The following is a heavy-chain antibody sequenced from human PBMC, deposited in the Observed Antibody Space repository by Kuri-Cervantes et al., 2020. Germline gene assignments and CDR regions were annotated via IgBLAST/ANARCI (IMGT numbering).Heavy chain of an antibody. CDR1: GGSISSGDYY. Sequence: SETLSLTCTVSGGSISSGDYYWSWIRQPPGKGLEWIGYIYYSGSTYYNPSLKSRVTISVDTSKNQFSLKLGSVTAADTAVYYCARARYDSSGWTSDYWGQGTLVTVSS. CDR2: IYYSGST. V-gene: IGHV4-30-4*01. D-gene: IGHD3-22*01. J-gene: IGHJ4*02. CDR3: ARARYDSSGWTSDY.